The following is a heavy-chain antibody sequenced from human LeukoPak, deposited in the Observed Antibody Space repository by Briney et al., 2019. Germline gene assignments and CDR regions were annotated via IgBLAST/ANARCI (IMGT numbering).Heavy chain of an antibody. CDR2: IYSGGST. Sequence: PGGTLRLSCAASGVTLSRNYMRGVRQAPGGGVERGSVIYSGGSTYYAHSVKGRFTISRHNSKNTLYLQMNSLRAEDTAVYYCAGDIAAAGYFDYWGQGTLVTVSS. V-gene: IGHV3-53*04. CDR1: GVTLSRNY. CDR3: AGDIAAAGYFDY. D-gene: IGHD6-13*01. J-gene: IGHJ4*02.